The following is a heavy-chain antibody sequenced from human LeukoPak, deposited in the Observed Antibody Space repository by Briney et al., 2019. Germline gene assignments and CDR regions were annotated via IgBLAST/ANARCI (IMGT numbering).Heavy chain of an antibody. Sequence: GRSLRLSCAASGFTLSSYAMHWVRQAPGKGLEWVAVISYDGSNKYYADSVKGRFTISRDNSKNTLYLQMNSLRAEDAAVYYCANDSSLAAADDWGQARLVTVSS. CDR2: ISYDGSNK. D-gene: IGHD6-13*01. J-gene: IGHJ4*01. V-gene: IGHV3-30*18. CDR1: GFTLSSYA. CDR3: ANDSSLAAADD.